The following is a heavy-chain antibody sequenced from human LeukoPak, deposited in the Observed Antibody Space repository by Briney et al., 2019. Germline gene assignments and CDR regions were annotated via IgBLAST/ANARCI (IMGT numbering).Heavy chain of an antibody. V-gene: IGHV3-23*01. Sequence: GGSLRLSCAASGFSFSSHSMNWVRQAPGKGLEWVSAISGSGGSTYYADSVKGRFTISRDNSKNTLYLQMNRLRAEDTAVYYCAKGVGYGDSYYFDYWGQGTLVTVSS. CDR1: GFSFSSHS. D-gene: IGHD4-17*01. CDR3: AKGVGYGDSYYFDY. J-gene: IGHJ4*02. CDR2: ISGSGGST.